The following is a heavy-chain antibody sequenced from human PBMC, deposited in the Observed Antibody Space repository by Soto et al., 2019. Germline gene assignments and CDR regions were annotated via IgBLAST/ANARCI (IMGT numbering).Heavy chain of an antibody. V-gene: IGHV3-23*01. CDR2: ISGGGGSI. J-gene: IGHJ3*01. D-gene: IGHD3-10*02. Sequence: GGSLRLSCAASGFNFNTYAMSWVRQAPGKGLEWVSGISGGGGSIHYVDSVKGRFTISRDNSKNTLYLQMNSLRGEDTAVYYCAKGKSSNYVSHAFDVWGQGTTVTVSS. CDR1: GFNFNTYA. CDR3: AKGKSSNYVSHAFDV.